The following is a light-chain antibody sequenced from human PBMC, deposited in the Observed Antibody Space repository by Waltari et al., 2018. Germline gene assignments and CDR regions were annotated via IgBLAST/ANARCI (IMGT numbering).Light chain of an antibody. CDR3: CSYAGVDTFYV. CDR1: SSVVWVYTL. V-gene: IGLV2-23*02. Sequence: QSALTQPASVPGSPGQSITTPRTGTSSVVWVYTLVPWYQQHPGKAPKLIIYEVNERPSGVSNRFSGSKSGNTASLTISGLQAEDEADYYCCSYAGVDTFYVFGTGTKVTVL. J-gene: IGLJ1*01. CDR2: EVN.